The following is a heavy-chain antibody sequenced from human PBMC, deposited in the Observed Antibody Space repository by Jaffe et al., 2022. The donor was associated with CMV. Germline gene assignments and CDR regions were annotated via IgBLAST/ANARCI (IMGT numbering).Heavy chain of an antibody. V-gene: IGHV3-48*02. CDR2: ISSSSSTI. Sequence: EVQLVESGGGLVQPGGSLRLSCAASGFTFSSYSMNWVRQAPGKGLEWVSYISSSSSTIYYADSVKGRFTISRDNAKNSLYLQMNSLRDEDTAVYYCARDGTHYDSSGYSASWEILTQRLYYFDYWGQGTLVTVSS. J-gene: IGHJ4*02. CDR3: ARDGTHYDSSGYSASWEILTQRLYYFDY. CDR1: GFTFSSYS. D-gene: IGHD3-22*01.